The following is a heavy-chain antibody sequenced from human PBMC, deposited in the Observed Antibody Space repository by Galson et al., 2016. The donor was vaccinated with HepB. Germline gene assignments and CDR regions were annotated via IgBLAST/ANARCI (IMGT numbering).Heavy chain of an antibody. CDR3: ARELYYDSSGYFPHSGWFDP. Sequence: SLRLSCAASGFTFNNYGMEWVRQAPGKGLEWVAVIWYDGSNKYYADSVKGRFTISRDNSKNTVYLEMNSLRAEDTAVYYYARELYYDSSGYFPHSGWFDPWGQGTLVTVSS. CDR2: IWYDGSNK. J-gene: IGHJ5*02. CDR1: GFTFNNYG. V-gene: IGHV3-33*01. D-gene: IGHD3-22*01.